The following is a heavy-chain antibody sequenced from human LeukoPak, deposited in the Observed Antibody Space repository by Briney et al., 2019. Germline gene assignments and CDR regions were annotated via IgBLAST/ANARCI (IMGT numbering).Heavy chain of an antibody. CDR3: ARAAYSSTWYSRYFDL. D-gene: IGHD6-13*01. CDR1: GFTFSSYD. Sequence: GGSLRLSCAASGFTFSSYDIHWVRQATGKGLEWISGIGTAGEIYYPGSVKGRFTISRENAKNSLYLQMNSLRVGDTAVYYCARAAYSSTWYSRYFDLWGRGTLVTVSS. CDR2: IGTAGEI. J-gene: IGHJ2*01. V-gene: IGHV3-13*01.